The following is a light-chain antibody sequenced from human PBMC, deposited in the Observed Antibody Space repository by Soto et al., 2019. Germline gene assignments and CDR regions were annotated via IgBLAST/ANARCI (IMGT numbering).Light chain of an antibody. Sequence: DIVMTQSPLSLPVTPGEPASISCRSSESLLHTNGYNYLDWYLQKPGQSPQLLIYLGSNRASGVADRFSGRGSGTDFTLKISRVDAEDVGVYYCMQALETPRFGPGTKVDIK. CDR1: ESLLHTNGYNY. CDR3: MQALETPR. V-gene: IGKV2-28*01. J-gene: IGKJ3*01. CDR2: LGS.